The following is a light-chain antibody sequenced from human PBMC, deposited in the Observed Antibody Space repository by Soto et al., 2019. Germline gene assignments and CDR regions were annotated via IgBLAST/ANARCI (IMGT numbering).Light chain of an antibody. V-gene: IGKV3-15*01. Sequence: EIVLTQSPATLSVSPGDRATLSCRASQSVSRNLAWYQQKLGQAPRLLIYDSSTRATGIPARFSGSGSGTEFTLTISSLQSEDFAVYFCHQYYDWLTWTFGQGTKVDIK. J-gene: IGKJ1*01. CDR2: DSS. CDR3: HQYYDWLTWT. CDR1: QSVSRN.